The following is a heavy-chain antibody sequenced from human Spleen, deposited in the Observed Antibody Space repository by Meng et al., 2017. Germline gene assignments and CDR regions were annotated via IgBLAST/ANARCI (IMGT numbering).Heavy chain of an antibody. V-gene: IGHV3-33*01. CDR1: GFTFSSYG. D-gene: IGHD2-21*01. CDR2: IWYDGSNK. CDR3: ARSVGIGWFDP. J-gene: IGHJ5*02. Sequence: GGSLRLSCAASGFTFSSYGMHWVRQAPGKGLEWVAVIWYDGSNKYYADSVKGRFTISRDNSKNTLYLQMNSLRAEDTAVYYCARSVGIGWFDPWGQGTLVTVSS.